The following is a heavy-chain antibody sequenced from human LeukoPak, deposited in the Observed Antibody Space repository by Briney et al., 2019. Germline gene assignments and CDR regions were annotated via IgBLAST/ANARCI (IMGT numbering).Heavy chain of an antibody. CDR1: GFTFSSYS. D-gene: IGHD6-13*01. CDR3: ARALPRYIAAAASGGGY. Sequence: PGGSLRLSCAASGFTFSSYSMNWVRQAPGKGLEWVSSISSSSSYIYYADSVKGRFTISRDNAKNSLYLQMSSLRAEDTAVYYCARALPRYIAAAASGGGYWGQGTLVTVSS. J-gene: IGHJ4*02. CDR2: ISSSSSYI. V-gene: IGHV3-21*01.